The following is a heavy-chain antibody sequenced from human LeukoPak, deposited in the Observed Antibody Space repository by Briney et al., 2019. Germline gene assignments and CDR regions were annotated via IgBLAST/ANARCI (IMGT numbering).Heavy chain of an antibody. D-gene: IGHD1-14*01. CDR3: AKDDNGPQDN. J-gene: IGHJ4*02. V-gene: IGHV3-30*02. CDR2: IRFEGSKK. Sequence: PGGSLRLSCVASGFSFDNYGMHWVRQAPGKGLEWVSLIRFEGSKKFYAPSVKGRFTISRENSKNTLYLQMNSLRVEDTALYYCAKDDNGPQDNWGQGTLVTVSS. CDR1: GFSFDNYG.